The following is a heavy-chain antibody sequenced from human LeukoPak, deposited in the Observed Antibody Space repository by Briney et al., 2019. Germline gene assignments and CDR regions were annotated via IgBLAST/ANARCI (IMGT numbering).Heavy chain of an antibody. D-gene: IGHD2-21*02. V-gene: IGHV3-21*01. CDR3: ARGGIVVVTYAFDI. CDR1: GFTFSSYS. J-gene: IGHJ3*02. CDR2: ISSSSYI. Sequence: PGGPLRLSCAASGFTFSSYSMNWVRQAPGKGLEWVSSISSSSYIYYADSVKGRFTISRDNAKNSLYLQMNSLRAEDTAVYYCARGGIVVVTYAFDIWGQGTMVTVSS.